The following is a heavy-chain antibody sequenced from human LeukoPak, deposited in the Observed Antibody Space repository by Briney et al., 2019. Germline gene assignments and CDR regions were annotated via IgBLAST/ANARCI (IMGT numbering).Heavy chain of an antibody. D-gene: IGHD6-6*01. Sequence: GASVKVSCKASGYTFTDYYMHWVRQAPGQGLEWMGWINPNSGGTNFAHKFQGRVAMTGDTSISTAYMELGSLRSDDTAVYYCARARWQLVPYFDSWGQGTLVTVSS. J-gene: IGHJ4*02. CDR3: ARARWQLVPYFDS. CDR1: GYTFTDYY. V-gene: IGHV1-2*07. CDR2: INPNSGGT.